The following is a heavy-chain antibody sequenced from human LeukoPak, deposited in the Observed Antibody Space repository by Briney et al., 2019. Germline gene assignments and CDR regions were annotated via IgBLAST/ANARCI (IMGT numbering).Heavy chain of an antibody. Sequence: ASVKVSCKASGYTFTGYYMHWVRQAPGQGLEWMGIINPSGGSTSYAQKFQGRVTMTRDTSTSTVYMELSSLRSEDTAVYYCAREEGLGYCSGGSCSGPNWFDPWGQGTLVTVSS. CDR1: GYTFTGYY. CDR3: AREEGLGYCSGGSCSGPNWFDP. CDR2: INPSGGST. D-gene: IGHD2-15*01. V-gene: IGHV1-46*01. J-gene: IGHJ5*02.